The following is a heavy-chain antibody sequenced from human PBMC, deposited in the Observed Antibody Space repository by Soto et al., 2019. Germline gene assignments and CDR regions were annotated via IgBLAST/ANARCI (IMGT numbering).Heavy chain of an antibody. CDR2: MNPNSGNT. V-gene: IGHV1-8*01. CDR1: GYTFTSYD. D-gene: IGHD6-13*01. J-gene: IGHJ3*02. CDR3: ARGKQGAFDI. Sequence: QVQLVQSGAEVKKPGASVKVSCKASGYTFTSYDINWVRQATGQGLEWMGWMNPNSGNTGYAQKFQGRVTMTRNTSISTAYMELSSLRSXXXXXXXCARGKQGAFDIWGQGTMVTXXS.